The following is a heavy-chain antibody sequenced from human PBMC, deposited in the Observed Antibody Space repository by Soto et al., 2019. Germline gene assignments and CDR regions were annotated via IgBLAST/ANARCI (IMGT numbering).Heavy chain of an antibody. J-gene: IGHJ4*02. D-gene: IGHD6-13*01. CDR1: GGTFSSYT. CDR2: IIPILGIA. V-gene: IGHV1-69*02. CDR3: ASFSSSWPGVY. Sequence: SVKVSCKASGGTFSSYTISWVRQAPGQGLEWMGRIIPILGIANYAQKFQGRVTITADKSTSTAYMELSSLRSEDTAVYYCASFSSSWPGVYWGQGTLVTVSS.